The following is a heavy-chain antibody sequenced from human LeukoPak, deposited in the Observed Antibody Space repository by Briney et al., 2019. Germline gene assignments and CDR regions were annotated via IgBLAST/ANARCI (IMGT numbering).Heavy chain of an antibody. J-gene: IGHJ2*01. D-gene: IGHD1-26*01. CDR1: GGSFSGYY. V-gene: IGHV4-34*01. Sequence: SSETLSLTCAVYGGSFSGYYWSWIRQPPGKGLEWIGEINHSGSTNYNPSLKSRVTISVDTSKNQFSLKLSSVTAADTAVYYYARPYSGSYLFGWYFDLWGRGTLVTVSS. CDR3: ARPYSGSYLFGWYFDL. CDR2: INHSGST.